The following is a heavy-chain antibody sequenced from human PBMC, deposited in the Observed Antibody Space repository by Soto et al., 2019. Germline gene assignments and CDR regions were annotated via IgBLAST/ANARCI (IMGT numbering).Heavy chain of an antibody. V-gene: IGHV3-21*01. J-gene: IGHJ3*02. Sequence: GGSLRLSCAASGFTFSSYSMNWVRQAPGKGLEWVSSISSSSSYIYYADSVKGRFTISRDNAKNSLYLQMNSLRAEDTAVYYCARAGCSGYDYHAFDIWGQGTMVTVSS. CDR3: ARAGCSGYDYHAFDI. CDR1: GFTFSSYS. CDR2: ISSSSSYI. D-gene: IGHD5-12*01.